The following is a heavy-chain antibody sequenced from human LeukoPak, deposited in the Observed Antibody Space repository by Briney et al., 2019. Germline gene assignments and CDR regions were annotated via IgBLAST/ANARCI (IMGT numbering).Heavy chain of an antibody. CDR3: ARATRSYDFWSGYYFDY. J-gene: IGHJ4*02. V-gene: IGHV3-53*01. CDR1: GFTVSSNY. D-gene: IGHD3-3*01. Sequence: PGGSLRLSCAASGFTVSSNYMSWVRQAPGKGLEWVSVIYSGGSTYYADSVKGRFTISRDNSKNTLYLQMNSLRAEDTAVYYCARATRSYDFWSGYYFDYWGQGTLVTVSS. CDR2: IYSGGST.